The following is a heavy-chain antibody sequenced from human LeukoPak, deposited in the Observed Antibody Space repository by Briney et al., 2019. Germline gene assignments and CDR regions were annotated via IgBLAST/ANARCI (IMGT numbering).Heavy chain of an antibody. CDR3: AGGYCSSGSCYWYGMDV. J-gene: IGHJ6*02. Sequence: GGSLRLSCAASGFTFSNYWVHWVRQAAGKGLLWVSRINSDGTSTSHADFVEGRFSISRDNAKNSLYLQMNSLGAEDTAVYYCAGGYCSSGSCYWYGMDVWGQGTTVTVSS. CDR1: GFTFSNYW. D-gene: IGHD2-15*01. V-gene: IGHV3-74*01. CDR2: INSDGTST.